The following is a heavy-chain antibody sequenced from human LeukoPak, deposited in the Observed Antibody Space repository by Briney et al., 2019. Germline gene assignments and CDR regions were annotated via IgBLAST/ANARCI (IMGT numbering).Heavy chain of an antibody. V-gene: IGHV1-2*02. J-gene: IGHJ4*02. CDR1: GYTFTGYY. Sequence: GTSVKASCKASGYTFTGYYMHWVRQAPGQGLEWMGWINPNSGGTNYAQKFQGRVTMTRDTSIRTAYIELSRLRSDDTAVYYCARDLSDILTGYLEYWGQGTLVTVSS. CDR3: ARDLSDILTGYLEY. CDR2: INPNSGGT. D-gene: IGHD3-9*01.